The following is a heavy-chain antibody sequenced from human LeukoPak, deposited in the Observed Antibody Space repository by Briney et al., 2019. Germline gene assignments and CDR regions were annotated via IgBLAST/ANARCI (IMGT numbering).Heavy chain of an antibody. CDR3: AKDVRIAVTWFDY. D-gene: IGHD6-19*01. CDR2: ISYDGSSK. Sequence: PGGSLRLSCAASGFTFSSYGMHWVRRAPGKGLEWVAVISYDGSSKYYADSVMGRFTISRDNSKNTLYLQMNSLRAEDTAVYYCAKDVRIAVTWFDYWGQGTLVTVSS. V-gene: IGHV3-30*18. CDR1: GFTFSSYG. J-gene: IGHJ4*02.